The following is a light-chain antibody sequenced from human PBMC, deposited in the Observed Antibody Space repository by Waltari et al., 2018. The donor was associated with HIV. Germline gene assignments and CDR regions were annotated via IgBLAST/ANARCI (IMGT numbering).Light chain of an antibody. J-gene: IGLJ2*01. V-gene: IGLV2-23*02. CDR3: CSFAGTFMI. Sequence: QSALTQPASLSGSPGQSITISCTGTSSDVGTYSLVSWYQLHTGKAPKLLIYEVTKRPSGVSDRFSGSKSGNTASLTISGLQAEDEADYYCCSFAGTFMIFGGGTKLTVL. CDR1: SSDVGTYSL. CDR2: EVT.